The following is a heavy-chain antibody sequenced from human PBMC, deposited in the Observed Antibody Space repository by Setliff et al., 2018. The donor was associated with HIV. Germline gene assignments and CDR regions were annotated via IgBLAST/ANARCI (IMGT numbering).Heavy chain of an antibody. Sequence: SETLSLTCTVSGGSISSGSFYWSWIRQPAGKGLEWIGRIHSSGSANYSPSLESRVTMSVDTSKNQFSLSLNSVTATDTAIYYCATERWLYQNFDSWGQGTQVTVSS. V-gene: IGHV4-61*02. D-gene: IGHD3-16*01. CDR3: ATERWLYQNFDS. CDR2: IHSSGSA. CDR1: GGSISSGSFY. J-gene: IGHJ4*02.